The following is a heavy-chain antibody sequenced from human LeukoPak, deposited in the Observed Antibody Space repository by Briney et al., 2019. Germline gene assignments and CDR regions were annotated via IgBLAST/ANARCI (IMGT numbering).Heavy chain of an antibody. D-gene: IGHD3-10*01. CDR2: ISAYNGNT. CDR1: GYTFTSYG. Sequence: GASVKVSCKASGYTFTSYGISWVRQAPGQGLEWMGWISAYNGNTNYAQKLQGRVTMTTDTSTSTAYMELRSLRSDDTAVYYCARESGSGSYYNAPNYYYGMDVWGQGTTVIVSS. V-gene: IGHV1-18*01. CDR3: ARESGSGSYYNAPNYYYGMDV. J-gene: IGHJ6*02.